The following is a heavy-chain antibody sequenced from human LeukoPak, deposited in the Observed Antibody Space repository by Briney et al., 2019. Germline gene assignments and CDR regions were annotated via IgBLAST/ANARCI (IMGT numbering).Heavy chain of an antibody. CDR1: GYSFTTYW. V-gene: IGHV5-51*01. D-gene: IGHD2-2*01. Sequence: GESLKISCRGSGYSFTTYWIGWVRQMPGKGLEWMGIIYPGDSVTRYTPSFQGQVTMSADKSINTAYLQWSSLKASDTAMYYCARRQGCSSTSCPPDYWGQGTLVTVSP. J-gene: IGHJ4*02. CDR3: ARRQGCSSTSCPPDY. CDR2: IYPGDSVT.